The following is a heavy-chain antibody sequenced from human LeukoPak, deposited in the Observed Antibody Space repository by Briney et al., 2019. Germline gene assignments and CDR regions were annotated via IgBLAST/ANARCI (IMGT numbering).Heavy chain of an antibody. CDR2: IYSGGST. CDR1: GFTVSSNY. J-gene: IGHJ5*02. Sequence: GGSLRLSSAASGFTVSSNYMSWVRQAPGKGLEWVSVIYSGGSTYYADSVKGRFTISRDNSKNTLYLQMNSLRAEDTAVYYCARDISDWFDPWGQGTLVTVSS. V-gene: IGHV3-66*02. D-gene: IGHD5-12*01. CDR3: ARDISDWFDP.